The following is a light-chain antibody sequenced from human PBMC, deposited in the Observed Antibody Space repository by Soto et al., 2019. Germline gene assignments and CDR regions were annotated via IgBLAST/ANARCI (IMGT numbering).Light chain of an antibody. CDR1: SNY. J-gene: IGLJ3*02. CDR3: CSYLGTYTWV. V-gene: IGLV2-11*01. Sequence: QSALTQPRSVSGSPGQSVTISCTGTSNYVSWYQQRPGKASKLVIYDVSFRPSGVPDRFSGSKSGNTASLTISGLQAEDEADYYCCSYLGTYTWVFGGGTKLTVL. CDR2: DVS.